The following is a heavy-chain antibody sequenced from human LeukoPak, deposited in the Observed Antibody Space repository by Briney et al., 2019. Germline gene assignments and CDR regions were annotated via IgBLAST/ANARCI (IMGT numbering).Heavy chain of an antibody. J-gene: IGHJ6*03. V-gene: IGHV3-74*01. CDR2: INSDGSST. D-gene: IGHD6-13*01. CDR3: ARGGSSWYKYYYIDV. Sequence: GGSLRLSCAASGFTFSSYWMHWVRQAPGKGLVWVSRINSDGSSTSYADSVKGRFTISRDNAKNTLYLQMNSLRAEDTAVYYCARGGSSWYKYYYIDVWGKGTTVTVSS. CDR1: GFTFSSYW.